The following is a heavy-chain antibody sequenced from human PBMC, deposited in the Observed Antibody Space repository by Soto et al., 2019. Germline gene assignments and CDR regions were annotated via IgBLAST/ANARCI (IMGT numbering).Heavy chain of an antibody. CDR3: ARDRAAGGY. J-gene: IGHJ4*02. CDR2: ISSGSGTI. Sequence: GGSVGVSFAASGFSCSTYEMNWFRQAPGKGLEWVAYISSGSGTIHYADCVRGRFTVSRDNAKNSLYLQMNSLRVEDTALYYCARDRAAGGYWGQGTLVTVSS. CDR1: GFSCSTYE. V-gene: IGHV3-48*03. D-gene: IGHD6-13*01.